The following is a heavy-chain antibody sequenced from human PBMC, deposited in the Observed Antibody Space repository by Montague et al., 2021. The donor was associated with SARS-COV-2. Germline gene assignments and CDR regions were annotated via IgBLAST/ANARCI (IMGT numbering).Heavy chain of an antibody. CDR3: ARLGDGVVPSPILGAGPYYSYYYRDV. V-gene: IGHV4-34*01. Sequence: SETLSLTCAVHGGSFSTYSWNWIRQPPGKGLEWIWEIHHGGSTNYNPSLKSRVTISADTSKNQFSLKLTSVAAADTAVYYCARLGDGVVPSPILGAGPYYSYYYRDVWGKGTTVTVSS. D-gene: IGHD2-2*02. J-gene: IGHJ6*03. CDR2: IHHGGST. CDR1: GGSFSTYS.